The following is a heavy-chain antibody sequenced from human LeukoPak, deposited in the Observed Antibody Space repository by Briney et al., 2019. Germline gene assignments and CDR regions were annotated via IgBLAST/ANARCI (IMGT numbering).Heavy chain of an antibody. CDR2: IKEDGSDK. CDR3: AKDPGDKAVDRWFDP. J-gene: IGHJ5*02. Sequence: GGSLRLSCAATGFSFTAYWMSWVRQAPGKGLEWVANIKEDGSDKYYVDSVKGRLSISRDNAKNLLYLQMSSLRAEDTAVYYCAKDPGDKAVDRWFDPWGQGTLVTVSS. V-gene: IGHV3-7*03. CDR1: GFSFTAYW. D-gene: IGHD6-19*01.